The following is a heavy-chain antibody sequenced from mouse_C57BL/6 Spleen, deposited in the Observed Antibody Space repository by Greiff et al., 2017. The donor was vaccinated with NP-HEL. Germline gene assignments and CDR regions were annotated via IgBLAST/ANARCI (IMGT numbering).Heavy chain of an antibody. Sequence: VKLMESGAELVKPGASVKMSCKASGYTFTTYPIEWMKQNHGKSLEWIGNFHPYNDDTKYNEKFKGKATLTVEKSSSTVYLELSRLTSDDSAVYYCARDGYDAGGFAYWGQGTLVTVSA. CDR3: ARDGYDAGGFAY. CDR1: GYTFTTYP. CDR2: FHPYNDDT. J-gene: IGHJ3*01. V-gene: IGHV1-47*01. D-gene: IGHD2-2*01.